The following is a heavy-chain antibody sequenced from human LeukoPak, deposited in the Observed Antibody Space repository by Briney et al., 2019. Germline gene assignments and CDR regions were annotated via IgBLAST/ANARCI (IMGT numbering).Heavy chain of an antibody. V-gene: IGHV5-51*01. CDR2: IYPGDSDT. J-gene: IGHJ4*02. Sequence: GESLKISCKGCGYSFTSYWIGWVRLMPGRGLEWMRIIYPGDSDTRYSPSFQGQVTISADKSISTAYLQWSSLKASDTAMYYCARRGSLPAAAVDYWGQGTLVTVSS. D-gene: IGHD2-2*01. CDR1: GYSFTSYW. CDR3: ARRGSLPAAAVDY.